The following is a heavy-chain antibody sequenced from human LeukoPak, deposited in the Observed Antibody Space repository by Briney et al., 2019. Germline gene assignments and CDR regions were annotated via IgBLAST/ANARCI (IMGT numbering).Heavy chain of an antibody. Sequence: ASVKVSCKASGYTFTSYDINWVRQATGQGLEWMGWMNPNSGNTGYAQKFQGRVTMTRNTSISTAYMGLSSLRSEDTAVYYCARHPRFDSSSWYPWFDPWGQGTLVTVSS. CDR2: MNPNSGNT. V-gene: IGHV1-8*01. CDR1: GYTFTSYD. D-gene: IGHD6-13*01. CDR3: ARHPRFDSSSWYPWFDP. J-gene: IGHJ5*02.